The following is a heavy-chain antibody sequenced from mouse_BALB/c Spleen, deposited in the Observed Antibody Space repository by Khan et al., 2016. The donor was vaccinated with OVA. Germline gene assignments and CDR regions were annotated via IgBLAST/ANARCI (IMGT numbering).Heavy chain of an antibody. CDR1: GYTFTSYF. CDR2: IYPGNVNT. V-gene: IGHV1S56*01. D-gene: IGHD2-10*02. J-gene: IGHJ3*01. CDR3: ARAGYGSFAY. Sequence: QVQLQQSGPELVKPGASVRISCKASGYTFTSYFIHWVKQRPGQGLEWIGWIYPGNVNTEYNERFTGKATLTADKSSSTLYMQISSLTSEDSAFYVCARAGYGSFAYWGQGTLVTVSA.